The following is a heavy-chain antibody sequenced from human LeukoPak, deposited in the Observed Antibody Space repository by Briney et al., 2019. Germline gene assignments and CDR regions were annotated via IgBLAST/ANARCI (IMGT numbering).Heavy chain of an antibody. CDR3: ARDRDRDIIGDGMDV. D-gene: IGHD2-15*01. J-gene: IGHJ6*04. Sequence: PGGSLRLSCAASGFTFNNYAMYWVRQAPVKGLEWEAVISYDGNNKYTANARFTISRDNSKNTLYLQMNSLRAEDTAVYYCARDRDRDIIGDGMDVWGKGTTVTVSS. CDR1: GFTFNNYA. CDR2: ISYDGNNK. V-gene: IGHV3-30*04.